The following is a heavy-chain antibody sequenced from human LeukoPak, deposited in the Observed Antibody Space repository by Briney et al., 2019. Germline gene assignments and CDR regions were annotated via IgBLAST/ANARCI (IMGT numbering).Heavy chain of an antibody. V-gene: IGHV6-1*01. CDR2: TYSRSKWYN. CDR3: ARIGIVGATPEYYFDY. CDR1: GDSVSSNSAA. J-gene: IGHJ4*02. D-gene: IGHD1-26*01. Sequence: SQTLSLTCAISGDSVSSNSAAWNWIRQSPSKGLEWLGRTYSRSKWYNDYAVSGKSRITINPDTSKNQFSLQLNSVTPEDTAVYYCARIGIVGATPEYYFDYWGQGTLVTVSS.